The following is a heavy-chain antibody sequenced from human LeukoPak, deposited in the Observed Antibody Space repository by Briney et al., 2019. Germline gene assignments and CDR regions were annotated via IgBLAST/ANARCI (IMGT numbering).Heavy chain of an antibody. CDR3: ARDSPEDFYDSSGSYDFDI. Sequence: ASVKVSCKASGYTFTSYGISWVRQAPGQGLEWMGWISAYNDNTKFAQNFQGRVTMTTDTPTSTAYMELRSLRSDDTAVYYCARDSPEDFYDSSGSYDFDIWGQGTMVTVSS. D-gene: IGHD3-22*01. CDR1: GYTFTSYG. CDR2: ISAYNDNT. V-gene: IGHV1-18*01. J-gene: IGHJ3*02.